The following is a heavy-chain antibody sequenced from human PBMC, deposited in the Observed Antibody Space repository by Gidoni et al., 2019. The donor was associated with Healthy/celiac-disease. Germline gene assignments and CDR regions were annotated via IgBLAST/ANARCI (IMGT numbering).Heavy chain of an antibody. Sequence: QVQLVQSGAEVKKPGASGKVSCKVYGYTLTELSMHWVRQAPGKGLEWMGGFDPEDGETIYAQKFQGRVTMTEDTSTDTAYMELSSLRSEDTAVYYCATSRYDSSGYGSGPNAFDILGQGTMVTVSS. CDR1: GYTLTELS. J-gene: IGHJ3*02. D-gene: IGHD3-22*01. CDR3: ATSRYDSSGYGSGPNAFDI. CDR2: FDPEDGET. V-gene: IGHV1-24*01.